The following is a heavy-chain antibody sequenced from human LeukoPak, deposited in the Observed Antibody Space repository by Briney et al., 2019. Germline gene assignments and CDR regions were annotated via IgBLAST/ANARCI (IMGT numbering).Heavy chain of an antibody. CDR3: AKEDDYSDYVENAFDI. V-gene: IGHV3-30*18. CDR2: ISYDGSNK. Sequence: PGGSLRLSCAASGFTFSSYGMHWVRQAPGKGLGWVAVISYDGSNKYYADSVKGRFTISRDNSKNALYLQMNSLRAEDTAVYYCAKEDDYSDYVENAFDIWGQGTMVTVSS. D-gene: IGHD4-11*01. J-gene: IGHJ3*02. CDR1: GFTFSSYG.